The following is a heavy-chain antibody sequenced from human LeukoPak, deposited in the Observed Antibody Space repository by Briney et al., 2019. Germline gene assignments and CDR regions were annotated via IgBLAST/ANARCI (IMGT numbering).Heavy chain of an antibody. CDR1: GFTFSSYA. Sequence: GRSLRLSCAASGFTFSSYAMHWVRQAPGKGLEWVAVISYDGSNKYYADSVKARFTISRDNSKNTLYLQMNSLRAEDTAVYYCASLIAAAGTPYYFDYWGQGTLVTVSS. J-gene: IGHJ4*02. D-gene: IGHD6-13*01. CDR2: ISYDGSNK. V-gene: IGHV3-30-3*01. CDR3: ASLIAAAGTPYYFDY.